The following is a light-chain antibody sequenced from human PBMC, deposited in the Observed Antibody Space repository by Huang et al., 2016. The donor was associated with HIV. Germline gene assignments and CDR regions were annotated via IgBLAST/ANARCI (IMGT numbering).Light chain of an antibody. CDR2: AAS. CDR3: QQSYSTPPWT. Sequence: DIQMTQSPSSLSASVGERVTITCRASQSISSYLNWYQQKQGQDPKLLIYAASSLQRGVPSRFSGSGSVTAFTLTISSLQPEDFATYYCQQSYSTPPWTFGQGTKVEIK. CDR1: QSISSY. J-gene: IGKJ1*01. V-gene: IGKV1-39*01.